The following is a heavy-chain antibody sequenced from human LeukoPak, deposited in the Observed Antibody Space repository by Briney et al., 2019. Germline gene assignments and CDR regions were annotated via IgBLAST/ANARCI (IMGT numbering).Heavy chain of an antibody. Sequence: GGSLRLSCAASGFTFSTYAMSWVRQAPGKGLEWVAVISYDGSNKYYADSVKGRFTISRDNSKNTLYLQMNSLRAEDTAVYYCARDQDWFGELLTANVDYWGQGTLVTVSS. J-gene: IGHJ4*02. CDR1: GFTFSTYA. V-gene: IGHV3-30*04. CDR2: ISYDGSNK. CDR3: ARDQDWFGELLTANVDY. D-gene: IGHD3-10*01.